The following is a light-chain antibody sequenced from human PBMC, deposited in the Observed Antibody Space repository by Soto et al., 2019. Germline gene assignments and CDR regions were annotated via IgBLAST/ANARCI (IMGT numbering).Light chain of an antibody. CDR2: KAS. J-gene: IGKJ1*01. CDR1: QSISSW. V-gene: IGKV1-5*03. CDR3: QQYNSYSRT. Sequence: DLQMPQTPSTLSASVGDRVTITCRASQSISSWLAWYQQKPGKAPKLLIYKASSLESGVPSRFSGSGSGTEFTLTISSLQPDDFATYYCQQYNSYSRTFGQGAKVDI.